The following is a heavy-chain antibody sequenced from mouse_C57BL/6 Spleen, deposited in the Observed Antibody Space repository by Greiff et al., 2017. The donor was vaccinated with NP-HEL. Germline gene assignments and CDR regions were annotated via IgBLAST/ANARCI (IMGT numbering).Heavy chain of an antibody. CDR2: IWSGGST. CDR1: GFSLTSYG. J-gene: IGHJ2*01. V-gene: IGHV2-2*01. D-gene: IGHD1-1*01. Sequence: QVQLKESGPGLVQPSQSLSITCTVSGFSLTSYGVHWVRQSPGKGLEWLGVIWSGGSTDYNAAFISRLSISKDNSKSQVFFKMNSLQADDTAIYYCARNKGTTVVGPFDYWGQGTTLTVSS. CDR3: ARNKGTTVVGPFDY.